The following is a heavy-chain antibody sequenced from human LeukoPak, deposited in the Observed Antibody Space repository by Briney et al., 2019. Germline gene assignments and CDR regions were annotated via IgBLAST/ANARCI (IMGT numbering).Heavy chain of an antibody. V-gene: IGHV3-48*03. CDR3: AGVPMSTTYIDY. Sequence: QPGGSLRLTCAASGFTFNNFEMNWVRQAPGKGLEWVSYINSSGSPIYYANSVKGRFTISRDNAKKSLYLQMNSLRAEDTAVYYCAGVPMSTTYIDYWGQGTLVTVSS. CDR2: INSSGSPI. J-gene: IGHJ4*02. CDR1: GFTFNNFE. D-gene: IGHD2-2*01.